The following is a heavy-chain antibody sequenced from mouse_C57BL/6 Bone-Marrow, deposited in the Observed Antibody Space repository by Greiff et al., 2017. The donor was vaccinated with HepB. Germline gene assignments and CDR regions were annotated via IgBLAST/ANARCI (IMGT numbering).Heavy chain of an antibody. V-gene: IGHV1-52*01. Sequence: QVQLQQPGAELVRPGSSVKLSCKASGYTFTSYWMHWVKQRPIQGLEWIGNIDPSDSETHYNQKFKDKATLTVDKSSSTAYMQLSSLTSEDSAVYYCARGGSPYGMDYWGQGTSVTVSS. CDR1: GYTFTSYW. D-gene: IGHD1-1*01. CDR3: ARGGSPYGMDY. J-gene: IGHJ4*01. CDR2: IDPSDSET.